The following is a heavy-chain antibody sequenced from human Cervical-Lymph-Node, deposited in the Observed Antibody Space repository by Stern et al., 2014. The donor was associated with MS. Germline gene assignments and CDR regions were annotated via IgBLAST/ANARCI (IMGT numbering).Heavy chain of an antibody. CDR3: ASLGWSRSGMDV. CDR1: GFTFSSYG. CDR2: IWYDGSNK. D-gene: IGHD1-14*01. V-gene: IGHV3-33*01. Sequence: VQLEESGGGVVQPGRSLRLSCAASGFTFSSYGMHWVRQAPGKGLEWVAVIWYDGSNKYYADSVKGRFTISRDNSKNTLYLQMNSLRAEDTAVYYCASLGWSRSGMDVWGQGTTVTVSS. J-gene: IGHJ6*02.